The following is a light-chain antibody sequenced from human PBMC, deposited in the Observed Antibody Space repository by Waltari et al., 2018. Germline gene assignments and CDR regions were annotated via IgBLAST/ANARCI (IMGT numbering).Light chain of an antibody. Sequence: QSVLTQPPSVSAAPGQKVTIHCSGSNSNIASNSVSWYQQLPGTAPKLLIYENNKRPSGIPGRFFASKFGTSATLGIAGLQSGDEADYYCATWDNSLSAGVFGPGTKVAVL. CDR1: NSNIASNS. V-gene: IGLV1-51*02. CDR2: ENN. J-gene: IGLJ1*01. CDR3: ATWDNSLSAGV.